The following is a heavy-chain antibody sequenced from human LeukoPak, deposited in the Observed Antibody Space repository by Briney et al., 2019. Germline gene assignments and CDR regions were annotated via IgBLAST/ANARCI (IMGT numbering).Heavy chain of an antibody. CDR3: DGSTYGDYYMDV. Sequence: PSETLSLTCAVYGGSFTAYYWSSLGQPPGKGLEWIGEINHSGSTNYNPSLKSRVTISVHTSKNQFSFKLRSVTAVDPAVSYCDGSTYGDYYMDVWGKGTTVTVSS. J-gene: IGHJ6*03. V-gene: IGHV4-34*01. CDR2: INHSGST. D-gene: IGHD4-17*01. CDR1: GGSFTAYY.